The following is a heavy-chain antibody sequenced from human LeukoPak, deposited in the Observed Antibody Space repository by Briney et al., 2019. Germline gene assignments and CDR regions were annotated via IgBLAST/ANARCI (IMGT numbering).Heavy chain of an antibody. CDR2: ISSSSSYI. J-gene: IGHJ4*02. Sequence: PGGSLRLSCAASGFTFSSYSMNWVRQAPGKGLEWVSSISSSSSYIYYADSVKGRFTISRDNAKNSLYLQMNSLRAEDTAVYYCARDQLVAAAGFYYWGQGTLVTVSS. V-gene: IGHV3-21*01. CDR3: ARDQLVAAAGFYY. CDR1: GFTFSSYS. D-gene: IGHD6-13*01.